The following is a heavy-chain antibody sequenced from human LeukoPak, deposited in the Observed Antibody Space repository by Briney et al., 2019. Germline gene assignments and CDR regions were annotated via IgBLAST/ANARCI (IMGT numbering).Heavy chain of an antibody. CDR1: GDSISSYY. J-gene: IGHJ5*02. D-gene: IGHD3-3*01. V-gene: IGHV4-59*01. CDR2: ISDSGST. CDR3: ARGRLLEWFDS. Sequence: PSETLSLTCTVPGDSISSYYWSWIRQPPGKRLEWIGCISDSGSTNYNPSLKSRVTISVDTSKSQFSLKLSSVTAADTAVYYCARGRLLEWFDSWGQGTLVSVSS.